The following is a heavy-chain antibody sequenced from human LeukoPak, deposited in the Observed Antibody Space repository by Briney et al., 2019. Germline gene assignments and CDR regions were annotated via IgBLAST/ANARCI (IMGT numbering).Heavy chain of an antibody. V-gene: IGHV3-21*01. CDR2: ISNDAKYI. D-gene: IGHD5-24*01. Sequence: GGSLRLSCAASGFTFSSYSMNWVRQAPGKGLEWVSSISNDAKYIYYADSLKGRFTISRDNSKNTLYLQMNSLRAEDTAVYYCAKDVEMFDYWGQGTLVTVSS. J-gene: IGHJ4*02. CDR3: AKDVEMFDY. CDR1: GFTFSSYS.